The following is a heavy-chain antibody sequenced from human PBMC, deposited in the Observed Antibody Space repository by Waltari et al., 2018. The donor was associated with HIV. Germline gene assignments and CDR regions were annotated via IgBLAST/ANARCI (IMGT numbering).Heavy chain of an antibody. CDR3: AKDSAGATSYYYYVMDV. CDR2: ISFDGTNK. V-gene: IGHV3-30*01. Sequence: WVAVISFDGTNKYYADSVKGRFTVSRDKSKNTLFLQMNSLRAEDTALYYCAKDSAGATSYYYYVMDVWGQGTTVTVSS. J-gene: IGHJ6*02. D-gene: IGHD1-1*01.